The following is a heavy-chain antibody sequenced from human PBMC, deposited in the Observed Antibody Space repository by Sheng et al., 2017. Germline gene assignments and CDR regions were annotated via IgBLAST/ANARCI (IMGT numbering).Heavy chain of an antibody. D-gene: IGHD5-12*01. J-gene: IGHJ4*02. CDR3: AKDQGADGYNFDY. CDR1: GFTFSSYG. Sequence: QVQLVESGGGVVQPGRSLRLSCAASGFTFSSYGMHWVRQAPGKGLEWVAVISYDGSNKYYADSVKGRFTISRDNSKNTLYLQMNSLRAEDTAVYYCAKDQGADGYNFDYWGQGTLVTVSS. V-gene: IGHV3-30*18. CDR2: ISYDGSNK.